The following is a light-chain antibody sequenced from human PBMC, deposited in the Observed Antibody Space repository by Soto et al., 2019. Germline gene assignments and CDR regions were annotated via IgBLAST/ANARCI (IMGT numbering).Light chain of an antibody. J-gene: IGKJ2*01. CDR2: APS. Sequence: DIQMTQSPSSMCASVGDIVTVTCRASLSISSYLTLDRQKPGKAPKPLIYAPSSLQRGVPATFSGSGSGTDFTLDISRLQPEDFATYYCQQSYRTPQPFGQGTKLEIK. CDR3: QQSYRTPQP. V-gene: IGKV1-39*01. CDR1: LSISSY.